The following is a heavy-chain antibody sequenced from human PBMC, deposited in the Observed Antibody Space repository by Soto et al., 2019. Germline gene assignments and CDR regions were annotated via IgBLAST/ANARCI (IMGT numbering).Heavy chain of an antibody. D-gene: IGHD6-13*01. J-gene: IGHJ4*02. CDR1: GGSISSYY. CDR3: ARDPAGYSSS. V-gene: IGHV4-59*01. CDR2: IYYSGST. Sequence: LSLTCTVSGGSISSYYWSWIRQPPGKGLEWIGYIYYSGSTNYNPSLKSRVTISVDTSKNQFSLKLSSVTAADTAVYYCARDPAGYSSSWGQGTLVTVSS.